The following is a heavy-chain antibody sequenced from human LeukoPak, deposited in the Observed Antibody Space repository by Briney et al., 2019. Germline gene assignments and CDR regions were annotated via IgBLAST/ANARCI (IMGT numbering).Heavy chain of an antibody. Sequence: SETLSLTCTVSGGSISSYYWSWIRQPPGKGLEWIGYIYYSGSTNYNPSPKSRVTISVDTSKNQFSLKLSSVTAADTAVYYCARDKGYYGDYVLNYWGQGTLVTVSS. D-gene: IGHD4-17*01. CDR2: IYYSGST. CDR3: ARDKGYYGDYVLNY. V-gene: IGHV4-59*01. CDR1: GGSISSYY. J-gene: IGHJ4*02.